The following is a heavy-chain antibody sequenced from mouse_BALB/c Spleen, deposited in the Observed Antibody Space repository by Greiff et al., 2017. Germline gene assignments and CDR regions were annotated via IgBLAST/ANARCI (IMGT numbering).Heavy chain of an antibody. CDR1: GYTFTSYW. J-gene: IGHJ3*01. CDR3: ARSSTASAACFAY. Sequence: QVQLQQPGADLVKPGASVKLSCKASGYTFTSYWMHWVKQRPGQGLEWIGEINPSNGRTNYNEKFKSKATLTVDKSSSTAYMQLSSLTSEDSAVYDCARSSTASAACFAYWGQGTLVTVSA. D-gene: IGHD5-1*01. CDR2: INPSNGRT. V-gene: IGHV1S81*02.